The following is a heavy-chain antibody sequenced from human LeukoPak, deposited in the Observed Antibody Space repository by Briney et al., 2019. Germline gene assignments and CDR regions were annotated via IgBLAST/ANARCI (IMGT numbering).Heavy chain of an antibody. CDR3: ARHGNYYDSSRYSSEYLQH. CDR2: IYYSGST. J-gene: IGHJ1*01. D-gene: IGHD3-22*01. CDR1: GGSISSSSYY. Sequence: SETLSLTCTVSGGSISSSSYYWGWIRQPPGKGLEWIGSIYYSGSTYYNPSLKSRVTISVDTSKNQFSLKLSSVTAADTAVYYCARHGNYYDSSRYSSEYLQHWGQGTLVTVSS. V-gene: IGHV4-39*01.